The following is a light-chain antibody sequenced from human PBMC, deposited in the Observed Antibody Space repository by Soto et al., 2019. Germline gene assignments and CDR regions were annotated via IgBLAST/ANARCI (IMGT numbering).Light chain of an antibody. CDR2: AAS. V-gene: IGKV1-39*01. Sequence: IQMTQSPSSLSASVGDGVTITCRASQDIRTYLNWYQQKPGKAPKLLISAASSLQSGVPSRFXARGSGTYFTLTIMTMQPEDFAPYYCQQSFSTLLITFGQGTRLEVK. J-gene: IGKJ5*01. CDR3: QQSFSTLLIT. CDR1: QDIRTY.